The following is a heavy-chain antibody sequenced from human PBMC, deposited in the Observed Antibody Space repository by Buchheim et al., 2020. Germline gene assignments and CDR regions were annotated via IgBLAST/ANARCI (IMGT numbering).Heavy chain of an antibody. V-gene: IGHV3-21*01. Sequence: EVQLVESAGGLVKPGGSLRLSCAASGFTFSSYNMNWVRQAPGKGLEWVSSISSSSGYIYYADSVKGRFTISRDNAKNSLYLQMNSLRAEDTAVYYCARGGGSSSSLLVYWGQGTL. CDR1: GFTFSSYN. CDR2: ISSSSGYI. D-gene: IGHD6-6*01. J-gene: IGHJ4*02. CDR3: ARGGGSSSSLLVY.